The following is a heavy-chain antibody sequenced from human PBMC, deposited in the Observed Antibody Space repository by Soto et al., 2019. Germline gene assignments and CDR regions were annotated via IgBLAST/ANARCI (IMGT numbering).Heavy chain of an antibody. CDR3: ARGCSYDTLTAYAY. J-gene: IGHJ4*02. V-gene: IGHV1-69*01. CDR1: GGTFNRYA. Sequence: QVQLVQSGAEVKKPGSSVKVSCKASGGTFNRYAISWVRQAPGQGLEWMGGIIPMFGTSNYAQKFQGRVTVTADESTSTAYMELSSLRAEDTAVYYCARGCSYDTLTAYAYWGQGTLVTVSS. CDR2: IIPMFGTS. D-gene: IGHD3-9*01.